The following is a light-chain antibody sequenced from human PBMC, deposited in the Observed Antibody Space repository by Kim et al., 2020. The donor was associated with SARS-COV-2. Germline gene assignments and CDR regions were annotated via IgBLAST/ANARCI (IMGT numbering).Light chain of an antibody. CDR3: QVWDSDSDYVV. J-gene: IGLJ2*01. Sequence: APGKTARISGGGNDIGDKRVHWYQKKPGQAPVLVIYFDRDRPSGIPERFSGSNSGTTATLTISTVEAGDEADYYCQVWDSDSDYVVFGGGTKLTVL. V-gene: IGLV3-21*04. CDR2: FDR. CDR1: DIGDKR.